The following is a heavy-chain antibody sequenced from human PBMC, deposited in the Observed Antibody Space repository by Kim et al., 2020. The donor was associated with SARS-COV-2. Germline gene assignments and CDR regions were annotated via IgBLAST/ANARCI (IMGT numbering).Heavy chain of an antibody. CDR1: GYTFTSYG. V-gene: IGHV1-18*01. D-gene: IGHD3-9*01. Sequence: ASVKVSCKASGYTFTSYGISWVRQAPGQGLAWMGWISAYNGNTNYAQKLQGRVTMTTDPSTSTAYMELRSLRSDDTAVYYCAREVLNDILTESWFDPWGQGTLVTVSS. J-gene: IGHJ5*02. CDR2: ISAYNGNT. CDR3: AREVLNDILTESWFDP.